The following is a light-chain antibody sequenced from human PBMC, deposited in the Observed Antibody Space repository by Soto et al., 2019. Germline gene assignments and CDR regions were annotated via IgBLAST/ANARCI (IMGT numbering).Light chain of an antibody. J-gene: IGLJ1*01. Sequence: QSVLTQPPSVSEAPRQRVTISCSGSRSNIGNNAVNWYQQLPGKAPKLLIYYDDLLPSGVSDRFSGSKSGTSASLAISGLQSEDEADYYCAAWDDSLNGSYVFGTGTKVTVL. CDR1: RSNIGNNA. V-gene: IGLV1-36*01. CDR2: YDD. CDR3: AAWDDSLNGSYV.